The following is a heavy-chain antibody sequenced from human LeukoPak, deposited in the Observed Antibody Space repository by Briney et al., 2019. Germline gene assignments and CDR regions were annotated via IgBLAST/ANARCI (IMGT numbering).Heavy chain of an antibody. J-gene: IGHJ4*02. CDR1: GYTFTKFG. Sequence: GASVKVSCKASGYTFTKFGISWVRQAPGQEFEWMGWISPYNDNTNYAKKFQGRVTLPTDTSTSTAYMELRGLTSDDTAVYYCAREPSGLLFDYWGLGTLVTVSS. CDR3: AREPSGLLFDY. CDR2: ISPYNDNT. D-gene: IGHD6-25*01. V-gene: IGHV1-18*01.